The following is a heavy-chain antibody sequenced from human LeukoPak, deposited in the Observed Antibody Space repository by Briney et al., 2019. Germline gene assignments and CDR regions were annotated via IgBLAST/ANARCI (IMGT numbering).Heavy chain of an antibody. CDR2: FYHTGST. CDR3: ARAGNWFDP. CDR1: GYSFSSGYY. Sequence: SETLSLTCSVSGYSFSSGYYWGWIRQPPGKGLEWIATFYHTGSTYYNPSLRTRVTISVDTSNNQFSPKLSSVTAADTAVYYCARAGNWFDPWGQGTLVTVSS. V-gene: IGHV4-38-2*02. J-gene: IGHJ5*02.